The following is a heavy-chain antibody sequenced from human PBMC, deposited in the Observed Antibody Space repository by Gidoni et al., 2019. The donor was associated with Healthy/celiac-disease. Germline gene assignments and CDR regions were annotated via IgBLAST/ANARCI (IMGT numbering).Heavy chain of an antibody. Sequence: EVQLVASGGGLVKPGGSLRLSCAASGFTFSSYSMIWVRRAPGKGLEWVSSISSSSSYIYYADSVKGRFTISRDNAKNSLYLQMNSLRAEDTAVYYCARTQKYCSGGSCYAHGDYYGMDVWGQGTTVTVSS. CDR3: ARTQKYCSGGSCYAHGDYYGMDV. CDR1: GFTFSSYS. J-gene: IGHJ6*02. V-gene: IGHV3-21*01. D-gene: IGHD2-15*01. CDR2: ISSSSSYI.